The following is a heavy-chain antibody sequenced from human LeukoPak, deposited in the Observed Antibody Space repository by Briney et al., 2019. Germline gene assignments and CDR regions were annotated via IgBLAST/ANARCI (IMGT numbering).Heavy chain of an antibody. CDR1: GGSISSYY. Sequence: SETLSLTCTVSGGSISSYYWSWIRQPPGKGLEWIGYIYYSGSTNYNPSLKSRVTISVDTSKNQFSLKLSSVTAADTAVYYCARGHEAARVFDYWGQGTLVTVSS. J-gene: IGHJ4*02. CDR2: IYYSGST. CDR3: ARGHEAARVFDY. V-gene: IGHV4-59*01. D-gene: IGHD6-6*01.